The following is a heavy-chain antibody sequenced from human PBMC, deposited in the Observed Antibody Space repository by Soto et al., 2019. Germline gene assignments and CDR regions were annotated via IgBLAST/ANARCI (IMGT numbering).Heavy chain of an antibody. CDR2: ISYDGSNQ. CDR1: GFTFKIYG. J-gene: IGHJ4*02. Sequence: GGSLRLSCAASGFTFKIYGMHWVRQAPDKGLEWVALISYDGSNQYYADSVKGRFTISRDNSKNTLFLQMNSLRADDTAVYYCAKDQASGQGSFDSWGQGTLVTVSS. CDR3: AKDQASGQGSFDS. V-gene: IGHV3-30*18.